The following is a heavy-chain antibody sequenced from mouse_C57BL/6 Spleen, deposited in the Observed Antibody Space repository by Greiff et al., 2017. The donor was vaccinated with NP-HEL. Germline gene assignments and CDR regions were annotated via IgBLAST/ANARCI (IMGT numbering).Heavy chain of an antibody. CDR2: IDPSDSYT. V-gene: IGHV1-50*01. D-gene: IGHD1-1*01. J-gene: IGHJ1*03. CDR1: GYTFTSYW. Sequence: VQLQQSGAELVKPGASVKLSCKASGYTFTSYWMQWVKQRPGQGLEWIGEIDPSDSYTNYNQKFKGKATLTVDTSSSTAYMQLSSLTSEDSAVYDCARWVYGCSSRYFDVWGTGTTVTVSS. CDR3: ARWVYGCSSRYFDV.